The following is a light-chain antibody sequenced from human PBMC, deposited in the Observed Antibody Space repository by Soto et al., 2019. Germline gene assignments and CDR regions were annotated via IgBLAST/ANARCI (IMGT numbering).Light chain of an antibody. J-gene: IGKJ1*01. CDR2: GAS. V-gene: IGKV3-20*01. Sequence: ENLLTPSPGTLSLSPEEGATLSSRTSRGVSANYLAWYQQKPGQAPTLLIYGASIRAAGIPDRFSGSGSGTDFTLTIRRLEPDDFAVYYCQQYGSSPRTFGQGTKVDIK. CDR3: QQYGSSPRT. CDR1: RGVSANY.